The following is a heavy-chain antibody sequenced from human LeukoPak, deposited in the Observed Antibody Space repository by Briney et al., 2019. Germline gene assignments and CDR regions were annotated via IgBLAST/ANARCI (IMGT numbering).Heavy chain of an antibody. CDR2: ISSSGSTI. V-gene: IGHV3-48*03. CDR1: GFTFSSYE. Sequence: GGSLRLSCAASGFTFSSYEMNWVRQAPGKGLEWVSYISSSGSTIYYADSVKGRFTISRDNAENSLYLQMNSLRAEDTAVYYCAKEHYFYHMDGWGEGTTVTVSS. J-gene: IGHJ6*03. CDR3: AKEHYFYHMDG.